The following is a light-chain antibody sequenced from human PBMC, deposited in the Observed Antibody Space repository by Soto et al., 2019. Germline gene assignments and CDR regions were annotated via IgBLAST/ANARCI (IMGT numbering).Light chain of an antibody. CDR2: TAS. CDR1: QGISSR. J-gene: IGKJ1*01. CDR3: QHTYSSPRT. Sequence: DIQMTQSPSSVSASVGDRVTITCRASQGISSRLAWYQQKPGKAPKLLIYTASSLQSGVPSRFSGSGSGTEFTLTINNLQPEDFATYYCQHTYSSPRTFGQGTKVDIK. V-gene: IGKV1-12*01.